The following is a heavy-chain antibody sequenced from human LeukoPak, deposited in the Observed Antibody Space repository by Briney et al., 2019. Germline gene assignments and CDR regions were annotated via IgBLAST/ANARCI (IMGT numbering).Heavy chain of an antibody. CDR1: GYSISSDKY. D-gene: IGHD6-19*01. J-gene: IGHJ5*02. CDR3: ARSHSGGQGHNNWFDP. Sequence: SETLSLTCEVSGYSISSDKYWGWIRQPPGKGLEWLGTIYHTGSTFYNPSLKSRVSISVYTSKNQFSLRFTSVTAADTAVYYCARSHSGGQGHNNWFDPWGQGTLVTVSS. V-gene: IGHV4-38-2*01. CDR2: IYHTGST.